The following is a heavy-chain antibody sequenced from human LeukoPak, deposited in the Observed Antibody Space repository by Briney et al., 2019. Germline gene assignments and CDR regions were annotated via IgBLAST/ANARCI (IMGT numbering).Heavy chain of an antibody. V-gene: IGHV3-23*01. CDR2: ITGSGDTT. CDR3: VKWGDYDILTGYYVPDF. D-gene: IGHD3-9*01. Sequence: AGGSLRLSCAASGFIFRNYAMRWVRQAPGKGLEWVSAITGSGDTTYYADSVKGRFTISRDSSKNALYVEMNTLRAEDTAVYYCVKWGDYDILTGYYVPDFWGQGTLVTVSS. CDR1: GFIFRNYA. J-gene: IGHJ4*02.